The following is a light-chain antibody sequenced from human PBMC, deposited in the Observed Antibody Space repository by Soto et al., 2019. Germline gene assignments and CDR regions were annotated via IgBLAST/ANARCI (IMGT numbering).Light chain of an antibody. CDR1: QSVLYSSNNKNC. CDR3: KQYYSTFLT. J-gene: IGKJ4*01. CDR2: WAS. Sequence: DIVMTQSPDSLAVSLGERATINCKSSQSVLYSSNNKNCLAWYQQKPGQPPKLLISWASTRESGVPDRFSAIGSATDFTLTISSLQAEDVPFYYCKQYYSTFLTFGGGTKVEIK. V-gene: IGKV4-1*01.